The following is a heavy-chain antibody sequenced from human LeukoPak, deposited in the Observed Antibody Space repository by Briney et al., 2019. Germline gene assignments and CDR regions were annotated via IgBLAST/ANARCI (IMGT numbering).Heavy chain of an antibody. CDR2: INPNSGGT. CDR1: GYTFTGYY. V-gene: IGHV1-2*02. Sequence: ASVKVSCKASGYTFTGYYMHWVRQAPGQGLEWMGWINPNSGGTNYAQKFQGRVTMTRDTSISTAYMELSSLRSEDTAVYYCARSIAAAGITGFDYWGQGTLVTVSS. CDR3: ARSIAAAGITGFDY. D-gene: IGHD6-13*01. J-gene: IGHJ4*02.